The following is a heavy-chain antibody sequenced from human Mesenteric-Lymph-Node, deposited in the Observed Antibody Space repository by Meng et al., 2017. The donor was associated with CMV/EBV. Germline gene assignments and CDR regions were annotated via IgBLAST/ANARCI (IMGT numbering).Heavy chain of an antibody. D-gene: IGHD2-2*03. V-gene: IGHV4-59*01. J-gene: IGHJ4*02. CDR1: GGSISSYY. Sequence: GSLRLSCSVSGGSISSYYWSWIRQPPGKGLEWIGYMYHSGSSSYNPSLKSRVTISVDTSKNQFSLKLSSVTAADTAVYYCARGTFGYCSSTSCHSDYWGQGTLVTVSS. CDR2: MYHSGSS. CDR3: ARGTFGYCSSTSCHSDY.